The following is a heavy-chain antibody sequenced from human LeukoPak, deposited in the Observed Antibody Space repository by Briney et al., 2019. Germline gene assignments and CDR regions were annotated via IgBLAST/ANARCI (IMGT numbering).Heavy chain of an antibody. J-gene: IGHJ4*02. Sequence: ASVKVSCKASGYTFTGYYMHWVRQAPGQGLEWMRWINPNSGGTNYAQKFQGRVTMTRDTSSGTVYMELSSLSSDDTAVYYCARTLYIAAAPGGLDYWGQGTLVTVSS. CDR2: INPNSGGT. CDR1: GYTFTGYY. CDR3: ARTLYIAAAPGGLDY. D-gene: IGHD6-13*01. V-gene: IGHV1-2*02.